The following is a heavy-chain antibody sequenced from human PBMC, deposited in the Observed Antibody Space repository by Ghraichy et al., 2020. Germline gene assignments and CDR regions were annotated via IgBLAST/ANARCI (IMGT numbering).Heavy chain of an antibody. J-gene: IGHJ4*02. CDR2: ISGSGAST. Sequence: GESLNISCAASGFTFSSYGMTWVRQAPGKGLEWVSGISGSGASTYYADSVKGRFTISRDNSKNTLYLQMNSLRAEDTAVYYCTKRNRDGINYPFYYWGPGTLVTVSS. D-gene: IGHD5-24*01. CDR3: TKRNRDGINYPFYY. CDR1: GFTFSSYG. V-gene: IGHV3-23*01.